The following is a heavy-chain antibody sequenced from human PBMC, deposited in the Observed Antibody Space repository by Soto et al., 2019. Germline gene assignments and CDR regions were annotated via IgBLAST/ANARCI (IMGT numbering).Heavy chain of an antibody. J-gene: IGHJ6*02. CDR2: IYYSGST. CDR3: ARSGDDYYYYGMDG. CDR1: GGSISSSSYY. Sequence: SDTLSLTCTVSGGSISSSSYYWVWSRQPPGKGLEWIGSIYYSGSTYYNPSLKSRVTISVDTSKNQFSLKLRSVTAADTAVYYCARSGDDYYYYGMDGWGQGTTVT. V-gene: IGHV4-39*01. D-gene: IGHD1-26*01.